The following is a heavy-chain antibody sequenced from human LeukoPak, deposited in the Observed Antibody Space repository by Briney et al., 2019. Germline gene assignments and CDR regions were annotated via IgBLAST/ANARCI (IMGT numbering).Heavy chain of an antibody. J-gene: IGHJ4*02. V-gene: IGHV6-1*01. CDR2: TYYNSNWYN. D-gene: IGHD5-24*01. Sequence: SQTLSLTCAISGDSVSTKNAGWNWIRQSPSRGLEWLGRTYYNSNWYNNYAVSVKSRITINPDTSKNQFSLQLNFVTPEDTAVYYCSRGWLQQGFDSWGQGTLATVSS. CDR1: GDSVSTKNAG. CDR3: SRGWLQQGFDS.